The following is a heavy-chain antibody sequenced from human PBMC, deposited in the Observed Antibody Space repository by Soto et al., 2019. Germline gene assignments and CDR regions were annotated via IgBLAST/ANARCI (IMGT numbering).Heavy chain of an antibody. D-gene: IGHD3-10*01. V-gene: IGHV2-5*02. CDR3: AHRRGFGELFP. CDR1: GFSLSTSGEG. CDR2: IYWDDDK. J-gene: IGHJ5*02. Sequence: QITLKESGPTLVKPTQTLTLTCTFSGFSLSTSGEGVGWIRQPPGKALEWFALIYWDDDKRYSPSLRSRLTINKDTSKNQVVLTMTNMDPVDTATYYYAHRRGFGELFPWGQGTLVTVSS.